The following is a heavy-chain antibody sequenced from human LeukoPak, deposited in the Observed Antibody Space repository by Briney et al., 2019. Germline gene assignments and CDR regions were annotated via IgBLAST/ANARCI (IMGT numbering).Heavy chain of an antibody. Sequence: PGGSLRLSCAGSGFTFGGYGMHWFRQTPGKGLEWVAVIAYDGSRAFCADSVKGRFTISRDNSKNTMSVQMDDLRAEDTAAYYCTRYNNDHFDYWGQGTLVTVSS. V-gene: IGHV3-33*01. CDR3: TRYNNDHFDY. D-gene: IGHD1-14*01. CDR1: GFTFGGYG. J-gene: IGHJ4*02. CDR2: IAYDGSRA.